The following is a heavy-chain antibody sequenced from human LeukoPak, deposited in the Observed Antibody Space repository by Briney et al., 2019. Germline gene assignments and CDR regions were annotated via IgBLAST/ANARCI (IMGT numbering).Heavy chain of an antibody. CDR2: INPSGGST. CDR3: ARGIREFVKKIAAAGTYYYYYMDV. CDR1: GYTFTSYY. Sequence: ASVNVSCKASGYTFTSYYMHWVRQAPGQGLEWMGIINPSGGSTSYAQKFQGRVTMTRDTSTSTVYMELSSLRSEDTAVYYCARGIREFVKKIAAAGTYYYYYMDVWGKGTTVTVSS. V-gene: IGHV1-46*01. J-gene: IGHJ6*03. D-gene: IGHD6-13*01.